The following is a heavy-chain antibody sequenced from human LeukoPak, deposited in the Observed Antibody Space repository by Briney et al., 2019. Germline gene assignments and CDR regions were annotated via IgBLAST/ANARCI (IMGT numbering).Heavy chain of an antibody. V-gene: IGHV1-18*01. CDR1: GYTFTSYG. D-gene: IGHD3-9*01. Sequence: GASVKVSCKASGYTFTSYGISWVRQAPGQGLEWMGWIRAYNGNTNYAQKLQGRVTMTTDTSTSTAYMELRSLRSDDTAVYYCARVRWGGYYDILTGYYDYWGQGTLVTVSS. CDR3: ARVRWGGYYDILTGYYDY. J-gene: IGHJ4*02. CDR2: IRAYNGNT.